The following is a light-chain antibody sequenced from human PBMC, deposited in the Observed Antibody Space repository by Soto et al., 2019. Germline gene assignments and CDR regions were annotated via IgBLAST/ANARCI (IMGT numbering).Light chain of an antibody. Sequence: QSALTQPPSGSGAPGQRVTISCTGSSSNIGAGFDVHWYQQLPGEAPKLLIYGNTNRPSGVPDRFSGSKSGTSASLAITGLQVEDAADYYCQSFDSSLSGYVFGTGTKVTVL. J-gene: IGLJ1*01. CDR1: SSNIGAGFD. CDR3: QSFDSSLSGYV. V-gene: IGLV1-40*01. CDR2: GNT.